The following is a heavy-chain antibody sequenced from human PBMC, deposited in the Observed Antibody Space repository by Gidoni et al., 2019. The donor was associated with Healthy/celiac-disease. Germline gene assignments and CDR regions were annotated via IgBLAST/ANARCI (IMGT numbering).Heavy chain of an antibody. Sequence: VQLHQWRAALLKPSVTSSLTCGVDGGSFSGYYWSWLRQPPGNGLEWIGEINHSGSTNYNPSHKSRGTISVDTSKNQFSLKLSSVTAADAAVYYCARGLRVQLWLYYDGMDVWGQGTTVTVSS. V-gene: IGHV4-34*01. CDR3: ARGLRVQLWLYYDGMDV. D-gene: IGHD5-18*01. J-gene: IGHJ6*02. CDR2: INHSGST. CDR1: GGSFSGYY.